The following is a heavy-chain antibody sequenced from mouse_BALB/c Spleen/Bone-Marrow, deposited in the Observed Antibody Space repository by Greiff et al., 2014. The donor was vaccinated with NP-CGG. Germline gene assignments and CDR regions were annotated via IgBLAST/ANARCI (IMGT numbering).Heavy chain of an antibody. CDR1: GYSFTSYW. J-gene: IGHJ3*01. CDR2: IDPSDSET. D-gene: IGHD1-1*01. V-gene: IGHV1S127*01. Sequence: QVQLQQSGPQLVRPGASVKISCKTSGYSFTSYWMHWVKQRPGQGLEWIGMIDPSDSETRLNQKFKDKATLTVDKSSSTAYMQLSSPTSEDSAVYYCAREGDYYGSSAYRGQGTLVTVSA. CDR3: AREGDYYGSSAY.